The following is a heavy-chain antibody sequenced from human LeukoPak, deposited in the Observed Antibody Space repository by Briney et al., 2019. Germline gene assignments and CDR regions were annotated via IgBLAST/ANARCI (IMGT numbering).Heavy chain of an antibody. CDR2: IIPIFGTA. J-gene: IGHJ4*02. CDR3: ARDRVYYDSSGYSLDY. D-gene: IGHD3-22*01. V-gene: IGHV1-69*01. Sequence: ASVKVSCTASGGTFSSYAISWVRQAPGQGLEWMGGIIPIFGTANYAQKFQGRVTITVDESTSTAYMELSSLRSEDTAVYYCARDRVYYDSSGYSLDYWGQGTLVTVSS. CDR1: GGTFSSYA.